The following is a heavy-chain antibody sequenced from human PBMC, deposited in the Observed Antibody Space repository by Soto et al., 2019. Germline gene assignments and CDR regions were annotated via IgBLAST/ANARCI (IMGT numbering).Heavy chain of an antibody. Sequence: QVQLVESGGGLVKPGGSLRLSCAASGFTFSDYYMSWIRQAPGKGLEWVSYSSSSGGSTNYADSVKGRFTISRDNAKNSLYLQMNSLRAEDTAVYYCARDQSGTTSWGGFFDYWGQGALVTVSS. CDR1: GFTFSDYY. D-gene: IGHD1-26*01. CDR3: ARDQSGTTSWGGFFDY. J-gene: IGHJ4*02. CDR2: SSSSGGST. V-gene: IGHV3-11*01.